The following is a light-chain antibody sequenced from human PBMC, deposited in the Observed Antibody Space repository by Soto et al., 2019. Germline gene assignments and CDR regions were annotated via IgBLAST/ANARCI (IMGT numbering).Light chain of an antibody. CDR1: SSDVGGYNY. CDR2: EVS. Sequence: QSVLTQPASVSGSPGQSITISCTGTSSDVGGYNYVSWYQHHPGKAPKLMIYEVSNRPSGVSNRFSGSKSGITASLTISGLQAEDEAAYFCNSYGRTSTRYVFGTGTKVTVL. CDR3: NSYGRTSTRYV. V-gene: IGLV2-14*01. J-gene: IGLJ1*01.